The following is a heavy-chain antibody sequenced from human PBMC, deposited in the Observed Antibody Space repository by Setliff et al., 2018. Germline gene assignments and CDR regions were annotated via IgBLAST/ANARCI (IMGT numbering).Heavy chain of an antibody. Sequence: ETLSLTCTVSGGSISSSSYYWGWIRQPPGKGLEWIGSIYYSGSTYYNPSLKSRVTISVDTSKNQFSLNLSSVTAADTAVYYCARLGGSSTSGGFYYFYYYMDVWGKGTTVTVS. V-gene: IGHV4-39*01. CDR1: GGSISSSSYY. D-gene: IGHD2-2*01. CDR3: ARLGGSSTSGGFYYFYYYMDV. J-gene: IGHJ6*03. CDR2: IYYSGST.